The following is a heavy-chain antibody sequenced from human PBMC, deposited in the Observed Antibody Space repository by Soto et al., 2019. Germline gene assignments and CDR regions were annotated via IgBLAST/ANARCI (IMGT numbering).Heavy chain of an antibody. D-gene: IGHD5-12*01. Sequence: EVQLLESGGGLVQPGGSLRLSCAASGFTFSSYAMSWVRQAPGKGLEWVSAISGSGGSTYYADSVKGRFTISRDNSKNTLYLQMNSLRAEDTXXXXXXXCRGYDRLDFDYWGQGTLVTVSS. V-gene: IGHV3-23*01. J-gene: IGHJ4*02. CDR3: XXCRGYDRLDFDY. CDR1: GFTFSSYA. CDR2: ISGSGGST.